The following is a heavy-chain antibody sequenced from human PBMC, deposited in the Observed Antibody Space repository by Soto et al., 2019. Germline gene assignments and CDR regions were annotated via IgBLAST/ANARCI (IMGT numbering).Heavy chain of an antibody. D-gene: IGHD2-15*01. V-gene: IGHV3-21*04. CDR1: GFTFSSYS. CDR3: AKEQCSGGSCYSVFKYFQH. CDR2: ISSSSSYI. Sequence: GGSLRLSCAASGFTFSSYSMNWVRQAPGKGLEWVSSISSSSSYIYYADTVKGRFTISRDNAKDSLYLQMNSLRAEDTAVFFCAKEQCSGGSCYSVFKYFQHWGQGTLVTVSS. J-gene: IGHJ1*01.